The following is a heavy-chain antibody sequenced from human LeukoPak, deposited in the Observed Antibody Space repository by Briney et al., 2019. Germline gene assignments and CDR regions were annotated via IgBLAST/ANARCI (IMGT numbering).Heavy chain of an antibody. CDR2: IYYSGST. CDR1: GGSISSYY. V-gene: IGHV4-59*01. CDR3: AGGTSKRMATLRPYYFDY. D-gene: IGHD5-24*01. J-gene: IGHJ4*02. Sequence: KPSETLSLTCTVSGGSISSYYWSWIRQPPGKGLEWIGYIYYSGSTNYNPSLKSRVTISVDTSKNQFSLKLSSVTAADTAVYYCAGGTSKRMATLRPYYFDYWGQRTMVTVSS.